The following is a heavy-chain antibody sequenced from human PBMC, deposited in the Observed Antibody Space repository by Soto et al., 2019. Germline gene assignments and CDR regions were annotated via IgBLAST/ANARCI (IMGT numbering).Heavy chain of an antibody. CDR1: GGTFSSYT. D-gene: IGHD3-22*01. Sequence: QVQLVQSGAEVKKPGSSVKVSCKASGGTFSSYTISWVRQAPGPELEWMGRIIPILGIANYAQKFQGRVTITADKSTSTAYMELSSLGSEDTAVYYCARGSTYYYDSSGYPPDYWGQGTLVTVSS. CDR3: ARGSTYYYDSSGYPPDY. V-gene: IGHV1-69*02. J-gene: IGHJ4*02. CDR2: IIPILGIA.